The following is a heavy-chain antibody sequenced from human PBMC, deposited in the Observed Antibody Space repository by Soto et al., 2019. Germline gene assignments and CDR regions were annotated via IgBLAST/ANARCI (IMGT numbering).Heavy chain of an antibody. CDR2: IYYSGST. V-gene: IGHV4-59*08. Sequence: SETLSLTCTFSGGSISSYYWSWIRQPPGKGLEWIGYIYYSGSTNYNPSLKSRVTISVDTSKNQFSLKLSSVTAADTAVYYCARPYYDILTGYTRDAFDIRGQGTMVTVSS. D-gene: IGHD3-9*01. CDR3: ARPYYDILTGYTRDAFDI. J-gene: IGHJ3*02. CDR1: GGSISSYY.